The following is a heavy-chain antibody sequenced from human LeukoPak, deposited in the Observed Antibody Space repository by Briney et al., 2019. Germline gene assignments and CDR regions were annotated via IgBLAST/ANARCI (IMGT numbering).Heavy chain of an antibody. Sequence: GGSLRLSCAASGFTFSSYGMHWVRQAPGKGLEWVAVISYDGSNKYYADSVKGRFTISRDNSKNTLYLQMNSLRAEDTPVYYCAKEIWNGLESRFDPWGQGTLVTVSS. J-gene: IGHJ5*02. CDR2: ISYDGSNK. CDR1: GFTFSSYG. V-gene: IGHV3-30*18. D-gene: IGHD1-1*01. CDR3: AKEIWNGLESRFDP.